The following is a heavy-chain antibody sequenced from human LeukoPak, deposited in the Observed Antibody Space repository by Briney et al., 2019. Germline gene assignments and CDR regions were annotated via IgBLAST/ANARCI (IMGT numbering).Heavy chain of an antibody. J-gene: IGHJ5*02. CDR3: ARGKDWFDP. Sequence: GGSLRLSCAASGFTFSSYGMHWVRQAPGKGLEWVAVIWYGGSNKYYADSVKGRFTISRDNSKNTLYLQMNSLRAEDTAVYYCARGKDWFDPWGQGTLVTVSS. CDR1: GFTFSSYG. V-gene: IGHV3-33*01. CDR2: IWYGGSNK.